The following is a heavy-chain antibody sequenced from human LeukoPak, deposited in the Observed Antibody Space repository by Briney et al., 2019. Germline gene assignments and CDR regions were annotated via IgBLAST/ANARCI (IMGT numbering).Heavy chain of an antibody. V-gene: IGHV3-30*04. J-gene: IGHJ4*02. CDR3: ARGAGGAIYFDS. D-gene: IGHD3-16*01. CDR2: ISYGGSNK. CDR1: GFTFSRHA. Sequence: GGSLRLSCAASGFTFSRHAMHWVRKAPGKGLEWVAIISYGGSNKYYANSVKGRFTISRDNSKNVLYLQMNSLTTEDTTIYKCARGAGGAIYFDSWGQETLVSVS.